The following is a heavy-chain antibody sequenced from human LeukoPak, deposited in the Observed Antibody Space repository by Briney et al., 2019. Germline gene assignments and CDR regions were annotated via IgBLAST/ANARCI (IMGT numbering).Heavy chain of an antibody. V-gene: IGHV3-21*01. J-gene: IGHJ4*02. CDR3: AREDYYDSSGYPYYFDY. D-gene: IGHD3-22*01. CDR2: ISSSSSYI. CDR1: GFTFSSYW. Sequence: GGSLRLSCAASGFTFSSYWMNWVRQAPGKGLEWVSSISSSSSYIYYADSVKGRFTISRDNAKNSLYLQMNSLRAEDTAVYYCAREDYYDSSGYPYYFDYWGQGTLVTVSS.